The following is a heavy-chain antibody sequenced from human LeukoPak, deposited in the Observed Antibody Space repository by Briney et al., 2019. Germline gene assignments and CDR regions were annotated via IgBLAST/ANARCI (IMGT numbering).Heavy chain of an antibody. Sequence: SVKVSCKASEGTFSSYAISWVRQAPGQGLEWMGGIIPIFGTANYAQKFQGRVTITADESTSTAYMELSSLRSEDTAVYYCARGLKKSSSWVYYFDYWGQGTLVTVSS. CDR3: ARGLKKSSSWVYYFDY. D-gene: IGHD6-13*01. CDR1: EGTFSSYA. CDR2: IIPIFGTA. V-gene: IGHV1-69*13. J-gene: IGHJ4*02.